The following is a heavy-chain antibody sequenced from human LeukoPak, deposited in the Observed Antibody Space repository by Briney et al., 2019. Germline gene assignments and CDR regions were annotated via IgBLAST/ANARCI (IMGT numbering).Heavy chain of an antibody. J-gene: IGHJ5*02. V-gene: IGHV4-59*01. CDR2: IYYTWST. CDR1: GGSISSYY. CDR3: ATIAVAGDWFDP. Sequence: PSETLSLTCTVSGGSISSYYWSWIRQPPGKGLEWIAYIYYTWSTTYNPSLKSRVTISVDTSKNQFSLNLSSLTAADTAVYYCATIAVAGDWFDPWGQGTLATVSS. D-gene: IGHD6-19*01.